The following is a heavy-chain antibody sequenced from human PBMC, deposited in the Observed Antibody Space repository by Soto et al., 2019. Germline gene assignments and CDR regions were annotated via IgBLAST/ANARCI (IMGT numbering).Heavy chain of an antibody. Sequence: GGSMRLSFAASGLTFSSFGIHWVRKAPGKGLEWVAVISYDGSNKYYADSVKGRFTISRDNSKNTLYLQMNSLRAEDTAVYYCARSYDFWSGYYYYGMDVWGQGTTVTVSS. V-gene: IGHV3-30*03. CDR2: ISYDGSNK. CDR3: ARSYDFWSGYYYYGMDV. J-gene: IGHJ6*02. CDR1: GLTFSSFG. D-gene: IGHD3-3*01.